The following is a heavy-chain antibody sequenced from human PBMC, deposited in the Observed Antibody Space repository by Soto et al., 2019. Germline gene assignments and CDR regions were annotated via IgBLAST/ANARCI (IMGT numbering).Heavy chain of an antibody. V-gene: IGHV1-69*06. J-gene: IGHJ6*02. D-gene: IGHD2-15*01. CDR1: GGTFSIYA. Sequence: SVKVSCKASGGTFSIYAISCVLQSPLQWLEWMGGIIPIFGTANYAQKFQGRVTITADKSTSTAYMELSSLRSEDTAVYYCARGPSRRIFRTSYGMDVWGQGTTVTVSS. CDR3: ARGPSRRIFRTSYGMDV. CDR2: IIPIFGTA.